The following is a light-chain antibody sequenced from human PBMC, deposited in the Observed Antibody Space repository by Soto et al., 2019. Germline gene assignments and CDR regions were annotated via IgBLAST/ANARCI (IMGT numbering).Light chain of an antibody. J-gene: IGLJ1*01. CDR1: SSDVGAYNY. Sequence: QSVLTQPASVSGSPGQSITISCTGTSSDVGAYNYVSWYQQHPGEAPKLIIYEVTNRPSGVSNRFSGSKSGNTASLTISGLQAEDEADYYCSSYTTSSTRVFGTGTKVTVL. V-gene: IGLV2-14*01. CDR2: EVT. CDR3: SSYTTSSTRV.